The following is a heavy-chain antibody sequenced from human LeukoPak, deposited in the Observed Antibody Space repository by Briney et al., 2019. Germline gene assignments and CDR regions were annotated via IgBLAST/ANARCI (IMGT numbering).Heavy chain of an antibody. D-gene: IGHD6-19*01. CDR3: AKFRSAAVADRGLDF. CDR2: ISPGGGST. J-gene: IGHJ4*02. V-gene: IGHV3-23*01. Sequence: GGSPRLSCVASGFTFSSYAMSWVRQAPGKGLEWVSAISPGGGSTFYADSVKGRFTISRDNSKSTLYLQMNSLRAEDTAVYYCAKFRSAAVADRGLDFWDQGTLVTVSS. CDR1: GFTFSSYA.